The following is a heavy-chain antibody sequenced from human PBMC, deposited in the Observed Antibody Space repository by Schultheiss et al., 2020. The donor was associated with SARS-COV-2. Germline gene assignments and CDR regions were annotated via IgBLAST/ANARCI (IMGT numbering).Heavy chain of an antibody. V-gene: IGHV4-31*01. Sequence: LRLSCTVSGGSISSGGYYWSWIRQHPGKGLEWIGYIYYSGSTYYNPSLKSLVTISVDTSKNQFSLKLSSVTAADTAVYYCARAFAYPVFGGMDVWGQGTTVTVSS. CDR1: GGSISSGGYY. D-gene: IGHD1-14*01. CDR3: ARAFAYPVFGGMDV. J-gene: IGHJ6*02. CDR2: IYYSGST.